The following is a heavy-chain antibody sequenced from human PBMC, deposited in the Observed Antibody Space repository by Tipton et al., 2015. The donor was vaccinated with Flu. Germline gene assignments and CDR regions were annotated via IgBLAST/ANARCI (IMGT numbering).Heavy chain of an antibody. Sequence: QLVQSGGGLVQPGGSLRLSCAASGFTVSSNYMSWVRQAPGKGLEWVSVIYSGGSTYYADSVKGRFTISRHNSKNTLYLQMNSLRAEDPAVYYCASKKPGFSYYFYGMDVWGRGTTVTVSS. J-gene: IGHJ6*02. CDR2: IYSGGST. CDR1: GFTVSSNY. CDR3: ASKKPGFSYYFYGMDV. D-gene: IGHD3-10*01. V-gene: IGHV3-53*04.